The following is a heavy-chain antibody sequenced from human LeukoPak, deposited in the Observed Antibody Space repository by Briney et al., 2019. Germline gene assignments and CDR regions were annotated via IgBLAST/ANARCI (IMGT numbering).Heavy chain of an antibody. CDR3: ASSPRIQLWLLRRYYFDY. CDR1: GGSISGSSYY. J-gene: IGHJ4*02. CDR2: IYYSGST. V-gene: IGHV4-39*07. Sequence: SETLSLTCTVSGGSISGSSYYWGWIRQPPGKGLEWIGSIYYSGSTYYNPSLKSRVTISVDTSKNQFSLKLSSVTAADTAVYYCASSPRIQLWLLRRYYFDYWGQGTLVTVSS. D-gene: IGHD5-18*01.